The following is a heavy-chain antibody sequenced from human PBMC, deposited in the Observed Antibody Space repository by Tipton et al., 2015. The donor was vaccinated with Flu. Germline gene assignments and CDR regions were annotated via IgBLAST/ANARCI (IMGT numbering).Heavy chain of an antibody. J-gene: IGHJ6*02. CDR2: IYSTGST. D-gene: IGHD6-19*01. CDR3: ARREGSSGWFGMDV. Sequence: TLSLTCTVSGGSISSFYWMWIRQPAGKGLEWIGRIYSTGSTNYNPSLKSRVTISVDTSKNQFSLKLSSVTAADTAVYYCARREGSSGWFGMDVWGQGTTVTVSS. V-gene: IGHV4-4*07. CDR1: GGSISSFY.